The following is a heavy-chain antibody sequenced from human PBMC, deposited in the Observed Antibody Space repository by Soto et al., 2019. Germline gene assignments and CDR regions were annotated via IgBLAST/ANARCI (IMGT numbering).Heavy chain of an antibody. J-gene: IGHJ4*02. CDR3: AKDRVGATTRSDY. Sequence: VQLLESGGGLVQPGGSLRLSCAASGFTFSSYAMSWVRQAPGKGLEWVSAISGSGGSTYYADSVKGRFTISRDNSKNTRYLQMNSLRAEDTAVYYCAKDRVGATTRSDYWGQGTLVTVSS. CDR2: ISGSGGST. CDR1: GFTFSSYA. D-gene: IGHD1-26*01. V-gene: IGHV3-23*01.